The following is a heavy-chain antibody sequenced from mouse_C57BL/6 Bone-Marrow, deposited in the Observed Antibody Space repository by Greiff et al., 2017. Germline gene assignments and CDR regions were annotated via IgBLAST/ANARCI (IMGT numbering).Heavy chain of an antibody. CDR1: GYTFTSYG. V-gene: IGHV1-81*01. CDR3: ARRTLLLRYGY. Sequence: VKLQQSGAELARPGASVKLSCKASGYTFTSYGISWVKQRTGQGLEWIGEIYPRSGNTYYNEKFKGKATLTAVKSSSTAYMELRSLTSEDSAVYFCARRTLLLRYGYWGQGTTLTVSS. D-gene: IGHD1-1*01. CDR2: IYPRSGNT. J-gene: IGHJ2*01.